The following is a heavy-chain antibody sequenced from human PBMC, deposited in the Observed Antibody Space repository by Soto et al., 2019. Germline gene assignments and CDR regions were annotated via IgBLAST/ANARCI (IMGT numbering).Heavy chain of an antibody. D-gene: IGHD5-18*01. J-gene: IGHJ6*02. Sequence: EVQLVESGGGLVQPGRSLRLSCAASGFTFDDYAMHWVRQAPGKGLEWVSGISWNSGSIGYADSVKGRFTISRDNAKNYLYLQMNSLRAEDTALYYCAKEVDTAMVTGGWVRDYGMDVWGQGTTVTVSS. CDR3: AKEVDTAMVTGGWVRDYGMDV. V-gene: IGHV3-9*01. CDR1: GFTFDDYA. CDR2: ISWNSGSI.